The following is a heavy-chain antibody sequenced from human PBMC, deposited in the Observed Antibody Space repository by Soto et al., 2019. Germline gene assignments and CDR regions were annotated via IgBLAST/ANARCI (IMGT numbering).Heavy chain of an antibody. CDR2: IWYDGSNK. Sequence: PGGSLRLSCAASGFTFSSYGMHWVRQAPGKGLEWVAVIWYDGSNKYYADSVKGRFTISRDNSKNTLYLQMNSLRAEDTAVYHCVLGFWSGPPDYWGQGTLVTVSS. CDR1: GFTFSSYG. D-gene: IGHD3-3*01. J-gene: IGHJ4*02. CDR3: VLGFWSGPPDY. V-gene: IGHV3-33*01.